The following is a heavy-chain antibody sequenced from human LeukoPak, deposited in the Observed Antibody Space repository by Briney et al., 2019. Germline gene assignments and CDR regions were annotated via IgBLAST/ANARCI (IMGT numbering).Heavy chain of an antibody. Sequence: GGSLGLSCAASGFTFSSYSMNWVRQAPGKGLEWVSSISSSSSYIYYADSVKGRFTISRDNAKNSLYLQMNSLRAEDTAVYYCARDRWAYYFDYWGQGTLVTVSS. CDR2: ISSSSSYI. D-gene: IGHD5-24*01. J-gene: IGHJ4*02. V-gene: IGHV3-21*01. CDR3: ARDRWAYYFDY. CDR1: GFTFSSYS.